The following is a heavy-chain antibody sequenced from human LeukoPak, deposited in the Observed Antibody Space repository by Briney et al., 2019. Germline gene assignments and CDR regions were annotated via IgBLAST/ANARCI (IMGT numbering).Heavy chain of an antibody. V-gene: IGHV3-21*01. CDR3: ARDSDILTGFPCDTFDI. J-gene: IGHJ3*02. Sequence: GGSLRLSCAASGFTFSSYSMNWVRQAPGKGLEWVSSISSSSSYIYYADSVKGRFTISRDNAKNSLYLQMNSLRAEDTAVYYCARDSDILTGFPCDTFDICGQGTMVTVSS. CDR2: ISSSSSYI. CDR1: GFTFSSYS. D-gene: IGHD3-9*01.